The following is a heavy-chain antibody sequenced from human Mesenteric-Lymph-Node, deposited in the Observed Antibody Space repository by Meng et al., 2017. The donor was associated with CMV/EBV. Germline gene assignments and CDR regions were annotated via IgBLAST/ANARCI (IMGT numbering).Heavy chain of an antibody. Sequence: ASVKVSCKASGYTFTSYDINWVRQATGQGLEWMGWMNPNSGNTGYAQKFQGRVTITRNTSISTAYMELSRLRSEDTAVYYCARHPITIFGVVGGNYYYGMDVWGQGTKVTVSS. D-gene: IGHD3-3*01. CDR1: GYTFTSYD. J-gene: IGHJ6*02. CDR2: MNPNSGNT. V-gene: IGHV1-8*03. CDR3: ARHPITIFGVVGGNYYYGMDV.